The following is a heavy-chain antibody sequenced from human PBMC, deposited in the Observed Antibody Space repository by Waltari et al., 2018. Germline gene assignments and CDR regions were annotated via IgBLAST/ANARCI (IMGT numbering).Heavy chain of an antibody. D-gene: IGHD5-12*01. CDR2: IHQSGRT. J-gene: IGHJ6*02. CDR1: GGSFSGYY. V-gene: IGHV4-34*01. Sequence: QVQLQQWGAGLLKPSETLSLTCAGYGGSFSGYYWSWIRQPPGKGRGWIGEIHQSGRTNYNPSLKSRVTISVDTSKNQFSLKLSSVTAADTAVYYCARGLRDIGTRGYYYYYYGMDVWGQGTTVTVSS. CDR3: ARGLRDIGTRGYYYYYYGMDV.